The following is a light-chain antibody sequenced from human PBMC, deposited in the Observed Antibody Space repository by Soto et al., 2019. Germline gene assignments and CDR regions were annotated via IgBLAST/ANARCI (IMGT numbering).Light chain of an antibody. CDR3: GTWESYLSVAV. Sequence: QSVLTQPPSVSAAPGQTVTISCSGSGSNIGSNSVSWHQHVPGTAPKLLLYDNNKRPSGIPDRFFGSKSGTSATLGITGLQTADEADYYCGTWESYLSVAVFGGGTQLTVL. J-gene: IGLJ2*01. CDR1: GSNIGSNS. CDR2: DNN. V-gene: IGLV1-51*01.